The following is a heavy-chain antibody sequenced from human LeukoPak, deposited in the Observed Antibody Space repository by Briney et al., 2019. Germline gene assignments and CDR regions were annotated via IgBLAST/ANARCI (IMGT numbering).Heavy chain of an antibody. Sequence: GASVKVSCTAFGYTFTTYGINWVRQAPGQGLEWMGWIGPYNINTHYAQKVQGRVTMTTDTSTSTAYMELRSLRSDDTAVCYCARTRDCSKTNCYVMDPWGQGTLVTVSS. CDR2: IGPYNINT. CDR3: ARTRDCSKTNCYVMDP. D-gene: IGHD4-11*01. CDR1: GYTFTTYG. V-gene: IGHV1-18*04. J-gene: IGHJ5*02.